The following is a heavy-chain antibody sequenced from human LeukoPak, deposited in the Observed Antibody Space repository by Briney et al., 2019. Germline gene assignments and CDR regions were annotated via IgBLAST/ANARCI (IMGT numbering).Heavy chain of an antibody. V-gene: IGHV3-21*01. CDR3: ARAGRGYSYGNDY. CDR1: GFTFSSYW. CDR2: ISSSSSYI. Sequence: GGSLRLSCAASGFTFSSYWMSWVRQAPGKGLEWVSSISSSSSYIYYADSVKGRFTISRDNAKNSLYLQMNSLRAEDTAVYYCARAGRGYSYGNDYWGQGTLVTVSS. J-gene: IGHJ4*02. D-gene: IGHD5-18*01.